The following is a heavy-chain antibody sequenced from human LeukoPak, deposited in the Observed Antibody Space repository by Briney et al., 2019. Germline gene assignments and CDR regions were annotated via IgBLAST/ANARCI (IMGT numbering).Heavy chain of an antibody. CDR3: AREPYSSSSDY. CDR1: GYTFTSYG. Sequence: GASVKVSCKASGYTFTSYGITWVRQAPGQGLERMGWISPYNGNTNYAQKLQGRVTMTTDTSTSTAYMELRSLRSDDTAVYYCAREPYSSSSDYWGQGTLVTVSS. J-gene: IGHJ4*02. V-gene: IGHV1-18*01. D-gene: IGHD6-6*01. CDR2: ISPYNGNT.